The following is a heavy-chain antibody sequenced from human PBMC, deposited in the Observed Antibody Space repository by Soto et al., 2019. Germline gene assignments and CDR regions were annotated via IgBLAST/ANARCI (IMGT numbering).Heavy chain of an antibody. D-gene: IGHD3-10*01. CDR1: GFTFSNYG. CDR3: ARGLLCFGKFDN. V-gene: IGHV3-33*01. Sequence: GGSLRLSCATSGFTFSNYGLHWVRQAPGKGLEWVAVTWFDGSKEYYADSVKGRFTISRDTSKNTVYLQMSSLRAEDTAMYYCARGLLCFGKFDNWVQGTQVTVSS. J-gene: IGHJ4*02. CDR2: TWFDGSKE.